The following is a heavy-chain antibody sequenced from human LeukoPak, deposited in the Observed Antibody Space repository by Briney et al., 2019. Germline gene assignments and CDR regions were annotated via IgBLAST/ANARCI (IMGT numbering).Heavy chain of an antibody. Sequence: ASVKVSCKASGYTFTSYDINWVRQATEQGLEWMGWMNPNSGNTGYAQKFQGRVTITRNTSISTAYMELSSLRSEDTAVYYCARTPPFTSCYDYWGQGTLVTVSS. CDR3: ARTPPFTSCYDY. CDR2: MNPNSGNT. D-gene: IGHD2-2*01. J-gene: IGHJ4*02. V-gene: IGHV1-8*03. CDR1: GYTFTSYD.